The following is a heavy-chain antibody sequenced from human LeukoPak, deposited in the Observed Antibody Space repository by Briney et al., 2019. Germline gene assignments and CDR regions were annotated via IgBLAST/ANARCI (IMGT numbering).Heavy chain of an antibody. D-gene: IGHD6-13*01. Sequence: TLSLTCTVSGGSISSGGYYWSWIRQPPGKGLEWIGYIYHSGSTYYNPSLKSRVTISVDRSKNQFSLKLSSVTAADTAVYYCARGLTQQLVQIFDYWGQGALVTVSS. CDR2: IYHSGST. CDR3: ARGLTQQLVQIFDY. J-gene: IGHJ4*02. CDR1: GGSISSGGYY. V-gene: IGHV4-30-2*01.